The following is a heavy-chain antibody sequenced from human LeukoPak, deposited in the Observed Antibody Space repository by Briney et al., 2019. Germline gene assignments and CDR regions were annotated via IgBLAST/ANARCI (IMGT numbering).Heavy chain of an antibody. Sequence: SETLSLTCAVYGGSFSVYYWSWIRQPPGKGLEWIGEINHSGSTNYNPSLKSRVTISVDTSKNQSSLKLSSVTAADTAVYYCARVIAARRPYYYYYMDVWGKGTTVTVSS. D-gene: IGHD6-6*01. CDR1: GGSFSVYY. J-gene: IGHJ6*03. CDR2: INHSGST. V-gene: IGHV4-34*01. CDR3: ARVIAARRPYYYYYMDV.